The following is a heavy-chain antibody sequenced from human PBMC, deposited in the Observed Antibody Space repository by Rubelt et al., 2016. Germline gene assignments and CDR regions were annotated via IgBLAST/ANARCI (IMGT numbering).Heavy chain of an antibody. J-gene: IGHJ4*02. CDR3: ARASSYGDYYWYYFDY. Sequence: SSYGMHWVRQAPGKGLEWVAFIRYDGSNKYYADSVKGRFTISRDNSKNTLYLQMNSLRAEDTAVYYCARASSYGDYYWYYFDYWGQGTLVTVSS. CDR2: IRYDGSNK. CDR1: SSYG. D-gene: IGHD4-17*01. V-gene: IGHV3-30*02.